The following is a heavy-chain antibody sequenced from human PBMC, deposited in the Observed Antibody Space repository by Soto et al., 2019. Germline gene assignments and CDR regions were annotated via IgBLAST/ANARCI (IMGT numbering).Heavy chain of an antibody. CDR1: AFTVSSNY. V-gene: IGHV3-53*01. J-gene: IGHJ4*02. CDR2: IYSGGST. D-gene: IGHD3-22*01. CDR3: ARGPPRYYYDSSGYPHY. Sequence: GSLTLSCSASAFTVSSNYISWVRQAPGKGLEWVSVIYSGGSTYYADSVKGRFTISRDNSKNTLYLQMNSLRAEDTAVYYCARGPPRYYYDSSGYPHYWGQGTLVTVS.